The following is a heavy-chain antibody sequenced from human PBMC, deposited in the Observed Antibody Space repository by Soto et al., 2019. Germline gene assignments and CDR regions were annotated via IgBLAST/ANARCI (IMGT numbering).Heavy chain of an antibody. Sequence: GGSLRLSCAASGFTFSSYGMHWVRQAPGKGLEWVAVIWYDGSNKYYADSVKGRFTISRDNSKNTLYLQMNSLRAEDTAVYYCARDPGYSYGIEVNYFDYWGQGTLVTVSS. CDR1: GFTFSSYG. J-gene: IGHJ4*02. D-gene: IGHD5-18*01. CDR2: IWYDGSNK. V-gene: IGHV3-33*01. CDR3: ARDPGYSYGIEVNYFDY.